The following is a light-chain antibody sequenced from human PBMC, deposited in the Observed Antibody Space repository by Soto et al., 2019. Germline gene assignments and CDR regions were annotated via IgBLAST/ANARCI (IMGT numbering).Light chain of an antibody. CDR3: AAWDDSLNANYV. CDR2: SNN. CDR1: SSNIGSNT. J-gene: IGLJ1*01. V-gene: IGLV1-44*01. Sequence: QSVLTQPPSASGTPGQRVTISFSGGSSNIGSNTVNWYQQLPGTAPKLLIYSNNQRPSGVPDRFSGSKSGTSASLAISGLQSEDEADYYCAAWDDSLNANYVFGTGTKVTVL.